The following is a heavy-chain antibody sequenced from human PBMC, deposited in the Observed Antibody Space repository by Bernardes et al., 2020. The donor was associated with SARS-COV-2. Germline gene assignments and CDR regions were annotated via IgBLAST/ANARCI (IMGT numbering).Heavy chain of an antibody. Sequence: SETLSLTCTVSGGSISSSSYYWGWIRQPPGKGLEWIGSIYYSGSTYYNPSLKSRVTISVDTSKNQFSLKLSSVTAADTAIYYCARAPLRGAMIVVVKGWFDPWGQGTLVTVSS. V-gene: IGHV4-39*01. D-gene: IGHD3-22*01. CDR2: IYYSGST. CDR1: GGSISSSSYY. J-gene: IGHJ5*02. CDR3: ARAPLRGAMIVVVKGWFDP.